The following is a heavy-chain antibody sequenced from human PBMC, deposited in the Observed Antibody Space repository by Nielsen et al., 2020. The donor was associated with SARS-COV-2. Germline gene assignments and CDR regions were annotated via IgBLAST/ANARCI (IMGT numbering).Heavy chain of an antibody. CDR3: ARGYYYGVGRYYEAAWF. V-gene: IGHV3-30*04. D-gene: IGHD3-10*01. J-gene: IGHJ4*02. CDR1: GFTFTDYA. Sequence: GGSLRLSCVVSGFTFTDYAMHWVRQAPGKGLEWVAFISYDGRTEYYADSVKGRFTISRENSNNALYLQINSLRSEDTGTYYCARGYYYGVGRYYEAAWFWGRGTVVTVFS. CDR2: ISYDGRTE.